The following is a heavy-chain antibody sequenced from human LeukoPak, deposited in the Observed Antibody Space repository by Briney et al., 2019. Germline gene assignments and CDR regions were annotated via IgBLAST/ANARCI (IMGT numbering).Heavy chain of an antibody. D-gene: IGHD3-3*01. CDR2: INHSGST. J-gene: IGHJ4*02. CDR3: ARGVTIFGVVNRYYFDY. CDR1: GGSFSGYY. V-gene: IGHV4-34*01. Sequence: SETLSLTCAVYGGSFSGYYWSWIRQPPGRGLEWIGEINHSGSTNYNPSLKSRVTISVDTSKNQFSLKLSSVTAADTAVYYCARGVTIFGVVNRYYFDYWGQGTLVTVSS.